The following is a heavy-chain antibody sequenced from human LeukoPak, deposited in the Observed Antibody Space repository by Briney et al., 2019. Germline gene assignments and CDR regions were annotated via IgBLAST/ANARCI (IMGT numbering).Heavy chain of an antibody. J-gene: IGHJ4*02. Sequence: SVKVSCKASGGTFSSYAISWVRQAPGQGLEWMGGIIPILGTANYAQKFQGRVTITADESTSTAYMELSSLRSEDTAVYYCARDLRGSSGWYFWGQGTLVTVSS. CDR2: IIPILGTA. CDR3: ARDLRGSSGWYF. V-gene: IGHV1-69*13. CDR1: GGTFSSYA. D-gene: IGHD6-19*01.